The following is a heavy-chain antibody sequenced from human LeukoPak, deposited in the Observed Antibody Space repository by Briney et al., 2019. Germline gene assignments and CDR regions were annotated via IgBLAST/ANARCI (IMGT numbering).Heavy chain of an antibody. CDR2: ISGRSDNT. CDR3: AKWGDYDVLTGYYVSDF. V-gene: IGHV3-23*01. D-gene: IGHD3-9*01. Sequence: GASLRISCAAPGFIFSNYAMYLVRPAPGKGLGWVSAISGRSDNTYYADSVKGRFTLSRDSSKNTLYLQMNSLRADDTAVYYCAKWGDYDVLTGYYVSDFWGQGTLVTVSS. CDR1: GFIFSNYA. J-gene: IGHJ4*02.